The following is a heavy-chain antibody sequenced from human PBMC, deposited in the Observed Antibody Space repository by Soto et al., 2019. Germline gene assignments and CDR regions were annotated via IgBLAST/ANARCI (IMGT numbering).Heavy chain of an antibody. J-gene: IGHJ6*03. Sequence: EVQLVESGGGLVKPGGSLRLSCAASGFTFSSYSMNWVRQAPGKGLEWVSSISSSSSYIYYADSVKGRFTISRDNAKNSLYRQMNSLRAEDTAVYYCARGAHSSSWNYYYYMDVWGKGTTVTVSS. CDR1: GFTFSSYS. CDR3: ARGAHSSSWNYYYYMDV. CDR2: ISSSSSYI. D-gene: IGHD6-13*01. V-gene: IGHV3-21*01.